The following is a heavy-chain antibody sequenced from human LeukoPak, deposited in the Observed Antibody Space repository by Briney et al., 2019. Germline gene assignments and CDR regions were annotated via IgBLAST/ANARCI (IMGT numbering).Heavy chain of an antibody. CDR2: IIPILGTA. J-gene: IGHJ4*02. Sequence: SVKVSCKASGGTFSSYAISWVRQAPGQGLEWMGGIIPILGTANYAQKFQGRVTITADESTSTAYMELSSLRSEDTAVYYCARRGYDILTGYYYYFDYWGQGTLVTVSS. CDR1: GGTFSSYA. CDR3: ARRGYDILTGYYYYFDY. V-gene: IGHV1-69*01. D-gene: IGHD3-9*01.